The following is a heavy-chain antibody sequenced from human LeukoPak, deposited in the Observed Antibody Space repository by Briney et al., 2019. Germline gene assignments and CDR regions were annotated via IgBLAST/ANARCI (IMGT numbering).Heavy chain of an antibody. V-gene: IGHV3-23*01. CDR2: ISVASNT. J-gene: IGHJ4*02. CDR1: GLAFSSYA. D-gene: IGHD3-10*01. CDR3: ADYGASGVRNNFY. Sequence: TGGSLRLSCAASGLAFSSYAMSWVRQAPGKGLEWVSTISVASNTSYADSVKGRFTISRDNSRNTVYLQMTSLRADDTAVYYCADYGASGVRNNFYWGQGTLVTVSS.